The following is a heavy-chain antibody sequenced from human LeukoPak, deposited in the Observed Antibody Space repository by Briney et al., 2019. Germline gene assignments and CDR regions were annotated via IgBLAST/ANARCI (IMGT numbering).Heavy chain of an antibody. Sequence: SETLSLTCVVYGGSFSGYYWSWLRQPPGKGLEWIGEINHSGSTNYNPSLKSRVTISVDTSKNQFSLKLSSVTAADTVVYYCARAPAGASVAGEGPVDYWGQGTLVTVSS. CDR2: INHSGST. J-gene: IGHJ4*02. V-gene: IGHV4-34*01. CDR1: GGSFSGYY. D-gene: IGHD6-19*01. CDR3: ARAPAGASVAGEGPVDY.